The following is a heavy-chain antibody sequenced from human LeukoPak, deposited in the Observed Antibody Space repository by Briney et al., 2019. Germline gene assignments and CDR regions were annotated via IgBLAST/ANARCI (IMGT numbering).Heavy chain of an antibody. D-gene: IGHD3-3*01. CDR2: ISSSSSYI. CDR3: ARSLRFWEWLYYYYYMDV. V-gene: IGHV3-21*01. Sequence: GGSLRLYGAASGFTFSSYSMNWVGQAPGKGLEWVSSISSSSSYIYYADSVKGRFIIARDNAKNSLYLQKNSLRAEDTAVYYCARSLRFWEWLYYYYYMDVWGKGTTVTVAS. CDR1: GFTFSSYS. J-gene: IGHJ6*03.